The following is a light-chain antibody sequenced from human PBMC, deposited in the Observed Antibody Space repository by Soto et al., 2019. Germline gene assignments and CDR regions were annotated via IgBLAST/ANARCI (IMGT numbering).Light chain of an antibody. J-gene: IGKJ3*01. V-gene: IGKV1-9*01. Sequence: DIQLTQSPSFLSASVGDRVTITCRASQHINNYLSWYQQKLGKAPKLLIYAASTLQSGVPSRFSGSGSGTEFTLTISSLQPEDFATYSCQQLKSDPCTFGPGTKLDVK. CDR3: QQLKSDPCT. CDR2: AAS. CDR1: QHINNY.